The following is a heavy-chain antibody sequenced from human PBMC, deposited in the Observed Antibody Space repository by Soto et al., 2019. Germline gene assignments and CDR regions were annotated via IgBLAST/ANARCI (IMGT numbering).Heavy chain of an antibody. V-gene: IGHV1-2*02. Sequence: QLHLVQSGAVVKKPGASVTVSCSASGYPVTAYYMHWVRQAPGRGLEWMGGINPATGAAKYTQTFQGRVNMTRDTSTSTVFRELSGLTSEDTAVFSCARGGGVGVAGSAAFDMWGQGTLVTVSS. CDR3: ARGGGVGVAGSAAFDM. J-gene: IGHJ3*02. CDR1: GYPVTAYY. CDR2: INPATGAA. D-gene: IGHD3-3*01.